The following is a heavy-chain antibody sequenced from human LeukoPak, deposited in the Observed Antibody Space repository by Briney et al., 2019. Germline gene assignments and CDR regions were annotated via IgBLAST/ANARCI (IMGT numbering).Heavy chain of an antibody. D-gene: IGHD6-19*01. CDR1: GGSISSYY. CDR2: IYYSGST. V-gene: IGHV4-59*01. J-gene: IGHJ4*02. CDR3: AREEIAVAGTTAGFDY. Sequence: PSETLSLTCTVSGGSISSYYWSWIRQPPGKGLEWIGYIYYSGSTNYNHSLKSRVTISVDTSKNQFSLKLSSVTAADTAVYYCAREEIAVAGTTAGFDYWGQGALVTVSS.